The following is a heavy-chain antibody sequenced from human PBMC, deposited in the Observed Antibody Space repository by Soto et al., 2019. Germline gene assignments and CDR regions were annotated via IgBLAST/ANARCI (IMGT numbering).Heavy chain of an antibody. CDR1: EFTFRVFT. J-gene: IGHJ6*02. CDR3: AIDRGDVGTIFRLLNALDV. D-gene: IGHD2-21*01. CDR2: ITGSSTYI. Sequence: GPLRLACAAYEFTFRVFTMNWVRQAPGAGLEWVSSITGSSTYIYYAHSVKGRFTISTDNATNSPYLQMTSRGADDTAVYYCAIDRGDVGTIFRLLNALDVWGRETTVTVSS. V-gene: IGHV3-21*01.